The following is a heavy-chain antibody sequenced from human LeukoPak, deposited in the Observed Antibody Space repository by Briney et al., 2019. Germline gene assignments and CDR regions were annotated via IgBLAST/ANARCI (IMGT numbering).Heavy chain of an antibody. CDR3: ARVSSSWSGDYYGMDV. D-gene: IGHD6-13*01. CDR2: IYYSGST. V-gene: IGHV4-59*12. CDR1: GGSISSYY. J-gene: IGHJ6*02. Sequence: SETLSLTCTVSGGSISSYYWSWIRQPPGKGLEWIGYIYYSGSTNYNPSLKSRVTMSVDTSKNQFSPKLSSVTAADTAVYYCARVSSSWSGDYYGMDVWGQGTTVTVSS.